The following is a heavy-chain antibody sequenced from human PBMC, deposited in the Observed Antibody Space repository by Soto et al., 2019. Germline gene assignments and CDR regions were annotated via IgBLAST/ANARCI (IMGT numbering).Heavy chain of an antibody. CDR3: ARTSGYYFYDY. D-gene: IGHD3-3*01. J-gene: IGHJ4*02. Sequence: QVQLVQSGAEVKKPGASVKVSCKACGYTFTSYAMHWVRQAPGQRLEWMGWINAGNGNTKYSQKFQGRVTITRDTCASTAYMELSSLRSEDTAVYYFARTSGYYFYDYWGQGTLITVSS. CDR2: INAGNGNT. CDR1: GYTFTSYA. V-gene: IGHV1-3*01.